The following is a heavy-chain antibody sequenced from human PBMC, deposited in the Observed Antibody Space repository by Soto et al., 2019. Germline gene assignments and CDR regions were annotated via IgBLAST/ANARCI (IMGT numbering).Heavy chain of an antibody. CDR3: ARGVRDYDSSGYSTYYFDY. CDR2: IYYSGST. Sequence: QLQLQESGPGLVKPSETLSLTCTVSGGSISSSSYYWGWIRQPPGKGLEWIGSIYYSGSTYYNPSLKSRVTISVDTSKNQFSLKLSSVTAADTAVYYCARGVRDYDSSGYSTYYFDYWGQGTLVTVSS. CDR1: GGSISSSSYY. V-gene: IGHV4-39*01. D-gene: IGHD3-22*01. J-gene: IGHJ4*02.